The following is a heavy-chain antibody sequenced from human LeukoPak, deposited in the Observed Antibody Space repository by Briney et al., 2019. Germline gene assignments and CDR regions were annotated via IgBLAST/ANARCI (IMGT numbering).Heavy chain of an antibody. CDR3: ARVIRGGVDY. Sequence: HPGGSLRLSCAASGFTVSSNYMSWVRQAPGKGLEWVSVIYSGGGTYYADSVRGRFTISRDKSKNTLDLQMNSLRVEDTAVYYCARVIRGGVDYWGQGTLVSVFS. CDR2: IYSGGGT. CDR1: GFTVSSNY. J-gene: IGHJ4*02. D-gene: IGHD3-10*01. V-gene: IGHV3-53*01.